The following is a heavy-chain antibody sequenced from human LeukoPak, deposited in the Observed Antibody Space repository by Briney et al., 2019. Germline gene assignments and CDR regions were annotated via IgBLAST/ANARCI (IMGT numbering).Heavy chain of an antibody. CDR3: ARGRGYYYYYMDV. D-gene: IGHD3-10*01. Sequence: SETLSLTCAVYGGSFSGYYWSWIRQPPGKGLEWIGEINHSGSTNYNPSLKSRVTISVDTSKNQFSLKLSSVTAADTAVYYCARGRGYYYYYMDVWGKGTTVTVSS. J-gene: IGHJ6*03. V-gene: IGHV4-34*01. CDR1: GGSFSGYY. CDR2: INHSGST.